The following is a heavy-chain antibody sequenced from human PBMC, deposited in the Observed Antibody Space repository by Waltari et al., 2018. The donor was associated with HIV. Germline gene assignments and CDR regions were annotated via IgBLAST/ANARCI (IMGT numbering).Heavy chain of an antibody. J-gene: IGHJ3*02. CDR1: GGSISSTNYY. Sequence: HLHLQESGPGLVKPSETLSLTCIVSGGSISSTNYYWGWVRQSPATGLEWLGTIYFSRSTYYNPSLKSRVTISIDTSKNQFSLRLTSVTAADAAVYYCASVYFYDSGTYTARARGALDIWGQGTTVTVSS. CDR3: ASVYFYDSGTYTARARGALDI. D-gene: IGHD3-10*01. V-gene: IGHV4-39*01. CDR2: IYFSRST.